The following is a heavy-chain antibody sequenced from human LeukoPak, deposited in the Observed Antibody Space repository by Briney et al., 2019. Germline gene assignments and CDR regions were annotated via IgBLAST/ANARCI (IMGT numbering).Heavy chain of an antibody. CDR3: ARLRATYYYDSSGYYEGFDI. CDR1: GFTFSSYE. CDR2: ISSSGSTI. J-gene: IGHJ3*02. Sequence: GGSLRLSCAASGFTFSSYEMNWVRQAPGKGLEWVSYISSSGSTIYYADSVKGRFTITRDNAKNSMYLQMNGLRADDTAVYYCARLRATYYYDSSGYYEGFDIWGKGTMVTVSS. V-gene: IGHV3-48*03. D-gene: IGHD3-22*01.